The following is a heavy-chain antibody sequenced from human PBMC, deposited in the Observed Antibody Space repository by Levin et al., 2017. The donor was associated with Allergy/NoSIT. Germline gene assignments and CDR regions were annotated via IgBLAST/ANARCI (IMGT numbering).Heavy chain of an antibody. CDR3: ASLKGVWYFDL. CDR1: SASISTDY. V-gene: IGHV4-59*01. CDR2: IHSSGST. J-gene: IGHJ2*01. Sequence: SQTLSLTCTVSSASISTDYWGWIRQIPGKGLEWLGYIHSSGSTEYNPSLQSRLTIPIDTPRNQFSLKLSSMTAADTAVYYCASLKGVWYFDLWGRGTLVTVSS.